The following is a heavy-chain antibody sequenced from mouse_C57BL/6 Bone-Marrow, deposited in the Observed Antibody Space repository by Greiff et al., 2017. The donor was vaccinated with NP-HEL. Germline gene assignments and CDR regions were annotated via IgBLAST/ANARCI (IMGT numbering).Heavy chain of an antibody. Sequence: VQLQQSGAELVRPGASVTLSCKASGYTFTDYEMHWVKQTPVHGLEWIGAIDPETGGTAYNQKFKGKAILTADKSSSTAYMELRSLTSEDSAVYYCTREYYYGSSFDYWGQGTTLTVSS. CDR1: GYTFTDYE. J-gene: IGHJ2*01. V-gene: IGHV1-15*01. CDR2: IDPETGGT. D-gene: IGHD1-1*01. CDR3: TREYYYGSSFDY.